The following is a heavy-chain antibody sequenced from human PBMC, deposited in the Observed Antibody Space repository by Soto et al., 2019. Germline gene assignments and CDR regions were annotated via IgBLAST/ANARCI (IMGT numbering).Heavy chain of an antibody. CDR1: GFTFDDYA. Sequence: EVQLVESGGGLVQPGRSLRLSCAASGFTFDDYAMHWVRQXPGKGLELVSSISWNSGNLGYADSVKGRFTISRDNAKNSLYLQMNSLRGEDTALYYCAKGASTTVFAFNDYWGQGTLVTVSS. V-gene: IGHV3-9*01. CDR2: ISWNSGNL. CDR3: AKGASTTVFAFNDY. J-gene: IGHJ4*02. D-gene: IGHD4-17*01.